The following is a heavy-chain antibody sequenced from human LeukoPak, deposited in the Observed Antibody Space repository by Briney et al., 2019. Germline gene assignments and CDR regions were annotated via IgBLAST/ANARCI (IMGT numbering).Heavy chain of an antibody. CDR3: ARADINYYDSSGYGDY. J-gene: IGHJ4*02. Sequence: PGGSLRLSCAASGFTFSSYAMSWVRQAPGKGLEWVSAISGSGGSTYYADSVKGRFTISRDISKNTLYLQMNSLRAEDTAVYYCARADINYYDSSGYGDYWGQGTLVTVSS. V-gene: IGHV3-23*01. D-gene: IGHD3-22*01. CDR2: ISGSGGST. CDR1: GFTFSSYA.